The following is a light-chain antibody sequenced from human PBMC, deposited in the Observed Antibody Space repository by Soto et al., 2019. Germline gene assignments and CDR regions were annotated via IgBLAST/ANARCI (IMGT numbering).Light chain of an antibody. Sequence: EIVLTQSPATLSLSPGERATLSCRASQSVSSYLAWYQQKPGQAPRLLIYDASNRATGIPARFSGSGSGTDFTLTISSLEPEDFAVYYCQQSYSTLFTFGPGTKVEIK. CDR2: DAS. CDR3: QQSYSTLFT. J-gene: IGKJ3*01. CDR1: QSVSSY. V-gene: IGKV3-11*01.